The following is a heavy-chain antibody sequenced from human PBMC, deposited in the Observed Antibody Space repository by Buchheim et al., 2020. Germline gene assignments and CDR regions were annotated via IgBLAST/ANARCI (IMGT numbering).Heavy chain of an antibody. CDR1: GFTFRTSA. CDR3: AEMLVVAAGPLGSES. V-gene: IGHV3-23*02. J-gene: IGHJ5*02. Sequence: EVQLVESGGGLVQPGGSLTLSCAASGFTFRTSALSWVRQAPGKGLEWVSRITGTGGITYNEDAVKGRFTVSRDDINNKVHLNMKSRGAEDTAVYYCAEMLVVAAGPLGSESWGQGTL. D-gene: IGHD6-13*01. CDR2: ITGTGGIT.